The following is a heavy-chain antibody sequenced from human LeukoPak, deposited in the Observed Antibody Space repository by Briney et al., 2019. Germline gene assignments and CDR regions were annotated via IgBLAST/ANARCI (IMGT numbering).Heavy chain of an antibody. CDR3: ARVESSGWYGAFDY. D-gene: IGHD6-13*01. Sequence: PGGSLRLSCAASRFTFSSYWMSWVRQAPGKGLEWVANVKQDGGEKYYVDSLKGRFTISRDNAKNSLYLQMSSLRADDTAVYYCARVESSGWYGAFDYWGQGMLVTVSS. J-gene: IGHJ4*02. CDR2: VKQDGGEK. V-gene: IGHV3-7*03. CDR1: RFTFSSYW.